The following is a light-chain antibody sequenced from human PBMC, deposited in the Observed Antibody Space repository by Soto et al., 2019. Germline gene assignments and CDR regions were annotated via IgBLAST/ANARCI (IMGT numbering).Light chain of an antibody. CDR1: QSISSY. Sequence: DIQMTQSPSSLSASVGDRVTITCRASQSISSYLNWYQQTPGKAPKLLIYAASSLQSGVPSRFSGSGSGTDFTLTISSLQPEDFATYDCQQSYSTLTFGGGTKVEIK. J-gene: IGKJ4*01. V-gene: IGKV1-39*01. CDR3: QQSYSTLT. CDR2: AAS.